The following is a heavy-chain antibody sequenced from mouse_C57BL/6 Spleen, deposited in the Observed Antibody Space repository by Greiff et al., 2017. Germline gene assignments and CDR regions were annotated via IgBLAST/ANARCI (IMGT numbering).Heavy chain of an antibody. J-gene: IGHJ3*01. Sequence: VQLQQSGAELVRPGTSVKMSCKASGYTFTNYWIGWAKQRPGHGLGWIGDIYPGGGYTNYNEKFKGKATLTADKSSGTAYMQFSSLTSEDSATYYDARRGGGLAWFAYWGQGTLVTVSA. CDR3: ARRGGGLAWFAY. CDR2: IYPGGGYT. CDR1: GYTFTNYW. V-gene: IGHV1-63*01.